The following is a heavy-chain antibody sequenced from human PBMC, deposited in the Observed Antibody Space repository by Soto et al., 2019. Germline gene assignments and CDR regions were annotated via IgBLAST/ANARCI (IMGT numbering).Heavy chain of an antibody. CDR3: ARVNHFFFQAEDGIRDSDSVSAFLLNRSSDL. V-gene: IGHV4-61*03. D-gene: IGHD3-3*02. J-gene: IGHJ2*01. Sequence: EWIGYINYSGRTNYHPSLKSRVTISVDTSMNHFSLKLSSVTAADTAVYYCARVNHFFFQAEDGIRDSDSVSAFLLNRSSDL. CDR2: INYSGRT.